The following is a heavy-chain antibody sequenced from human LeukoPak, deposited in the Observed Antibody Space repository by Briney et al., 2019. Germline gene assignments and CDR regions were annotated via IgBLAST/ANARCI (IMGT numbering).Heavy chain of an antibody. J-gene: IGHJ4*02. CDR1: GGTFSSYA. V-gene: IGHV1-69*01. Sequence: SVKVSCKASGGTFSSYAISWVRQAPGQGLEWMGGIVPIFGTANYAQKFQGRVTITADESTSTAYMEPSSLRSEDTAVYYCARTPNYYDSSGYPTDYWGQGTLVTVSS. CDR2: IVPIFGTA. CDR3: ARTPNYYDSSGYPTDY. D-gene: IGHD3-22*01.